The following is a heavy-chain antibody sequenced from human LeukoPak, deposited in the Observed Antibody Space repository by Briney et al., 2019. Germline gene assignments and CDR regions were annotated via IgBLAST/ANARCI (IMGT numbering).Heavy chain of an antibody. D-gene: IGHD6-19*01. J-gene: IGHJ4*02. CDR1: GYSFTTYG. CDR2: ISPSSGNT. Sequence: ASVKVSCKTSGYSFTTYGINWVRQAPGQGLEWMGWISPSSGNTDYAQRLQGRVTMTTDTSTSTAYMELRSLRSDDTAVYYCARVFSDEPGYSSGCADYWGQGTLVTVSS. V-gene: IGHV1-18*01. CDR3: ARVFSDEPGYSSGCADY.